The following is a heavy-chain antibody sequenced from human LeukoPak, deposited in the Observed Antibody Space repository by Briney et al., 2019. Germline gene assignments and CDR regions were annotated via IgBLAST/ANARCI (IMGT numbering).Heavy chain of an antibody. J-gene: IGHJ4*02. CDR1: GGSMNNYY. D-gene: IGHD3-3*01. Sequence: SETLSLTCTVSGGSMNNYYWGWIRQPPGKGLEWIGSIYYSGSTYYNPSLKSRVTISIDTSKNQFSLKLSSVTAADTAVYYCARDFWSGYFDYWGQGTLVTVSS. CDR2: IYYSGST. CDR3: ARDFWSGYFDY. V-gene: IGHV4-39*02.